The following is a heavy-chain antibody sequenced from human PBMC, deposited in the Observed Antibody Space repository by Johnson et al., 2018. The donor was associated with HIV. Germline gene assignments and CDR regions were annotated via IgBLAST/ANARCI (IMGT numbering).Heavy chain of an antibody. V-gene: IGHV3-11*04. CDR1: GFTFSDYY. CDR2: ISSSGSTI. Sequence: QVLLVESGGGLVKPGGSLRLSCAASGFTFSDYYMSWIRQAPGKGLEWVSYISSSGSTIYYADSVKGRSTISRDNAKNSLYLQMNSLRAEDTAVYYCAREYSSGYPDAFDIWGQGTMVTVSS. J-gene: IGHJ3*02. D-gene: IGHD3-22*01. CDR3: AREYSSGYPDAFDI.